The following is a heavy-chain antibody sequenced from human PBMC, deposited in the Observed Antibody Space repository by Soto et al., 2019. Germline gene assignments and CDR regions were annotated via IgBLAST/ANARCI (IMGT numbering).Heavy chain of an antibody. D-gene: IGHD3-22*01. CDR3: ARVGPRNYYDSSGYYYYFDY. J-gene: IGHJ4*02. Sequence: SETLSLTCPVSGGSISSGCYYWSWIRQHPGKGLEWIGYIYYIGSTYYNPSLKSRVTISVDTSKNQFSLKLSSVTAADTAVYYCARVGPRNYYDSSGYYYYFDYWGQGTLVTVSS. CDR2: IYYIGST. CDR1: GGSISSGCYY. V-gene: IGHV4-31*03.